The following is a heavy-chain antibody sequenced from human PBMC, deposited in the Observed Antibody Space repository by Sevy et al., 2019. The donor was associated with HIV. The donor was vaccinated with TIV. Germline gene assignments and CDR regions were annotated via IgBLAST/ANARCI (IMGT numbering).Heavy chain of an antibody. CDR1: GFIFSNYA. J-gene: IGHJ4*02. CDR2: ISYDGINK. V-gene: IGHV3-30-3*01. D-gene: IGHD1-1*01. CDR3: ARAAVEMAARQLGYFDY. Sequence: GGSLRLSCAASGFIFSNYAMHWVRQAPGKGLEWVAVISYDGINKYYADSVKGRFTISRDNSKNTLYVQMNSLRAEDTAVYYCARAAVEMAARQLGYFDYWGQGTLVTVSS.